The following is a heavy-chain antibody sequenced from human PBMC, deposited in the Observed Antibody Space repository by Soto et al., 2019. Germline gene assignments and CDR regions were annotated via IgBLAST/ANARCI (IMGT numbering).Heavy chain of an antibody. J-gene: IGHJ4*02. CDR3: ARQVDYHRRGYYTAE. CDR1: GGTFSRNT. V-gene: IGHV1-69*13. CDR2: IIPIFGTA. Sequence: YSVQVSCKASGGTFSRNTISWVRQAPGQGLEWMGGIIPIFGTANYAQKFQGRVTITADESTSTAYMEVSRLRSEDTAIYYCARQVDYHRRGYYTAEWGQGPLVTVSA. D-gene: IGHD3-22*01.